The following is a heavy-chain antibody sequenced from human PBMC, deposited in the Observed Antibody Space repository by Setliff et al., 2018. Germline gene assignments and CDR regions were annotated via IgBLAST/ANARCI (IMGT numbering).Heavy chain of an antibody. J-gene: IGHJ5*02. CDR1: GDSISSGSYY. Sequence: SETLSLTCTVSGDSISSGSYYWTWIRQPAGKGLEWIGHFHTGGSTNYNRSLRSRVSISVDTSKNQFPPKLSSVTAADTATYYCARAGPTVTFFRVLVISWWDPWGQGSLVTVS. V-gene: IGHV4-61*09. CDR2: FHTGGST. CDR3: ARAGPTVTFFRVLVISWWDP. D-gene: IGHD3-3*01.